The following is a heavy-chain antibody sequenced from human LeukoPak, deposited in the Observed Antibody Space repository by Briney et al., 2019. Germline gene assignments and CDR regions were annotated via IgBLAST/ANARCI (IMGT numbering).Heavy chain of an antibody. V-gene: IGHV3-11*01. CDR3: ASPAITMVRGVGDY. CDR1: GFTFSDYY. J-gene: IGHJ4*02. D-gene: IGHD3-10*01. Sequence: GRTLRLSCASSGFTFSDYYMSWIRQAPGKGLEGVSYISSSGSTIYYADSVKGRFTISRDNAKNSLYLQMNSLRAEDTAVYYCASPAITMVRGVGDYWGQGTLVTVSS. CDR2: ISSSGSTI.